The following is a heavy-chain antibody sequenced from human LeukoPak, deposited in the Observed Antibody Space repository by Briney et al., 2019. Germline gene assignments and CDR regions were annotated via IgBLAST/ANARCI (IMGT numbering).Heavy chain of an antibody. CDR3: ARQSRGIAAAGTYYYYYMDV. CDR2: IYTSGST. J-gene: IGHJ6*03. CDR1: GGSISSYY. D-gene: IGHD6-13*01. Sequence: PSETLSLTCTVSGGSISSYYWSWIRQPPGKGLEWIGYIYTSGSTNYNPSLKSRVTISVDTSKNQFSLKLSSVTAADTAVYYCARQSRGIAAAGTYYYYYMDVWGKGTTVTVSS. V-gene: IGHV4-4*09.